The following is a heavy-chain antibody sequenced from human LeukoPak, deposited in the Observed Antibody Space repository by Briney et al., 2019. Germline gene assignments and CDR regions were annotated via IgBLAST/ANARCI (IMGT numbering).Heavy chain of an antibody. V-gene: IGHV3-7*01. CDR2: ISQDGSGK. D-gene: IGHD2-2*01. CDR1: GVTFSSYW. CDR3: ARGVFPAGGYGMDV. J-gene: IGHJ6*04. Sequence: GGSLTLSCAASGVTFSSYWMTWVRQVPGKGLERVGNISQDGSGKNYVDSVKGRFTIARDKAKNSLYLQMSSLRAEDTAVYYCARGVFPAGGYGMDVWGKGTAVRVS.